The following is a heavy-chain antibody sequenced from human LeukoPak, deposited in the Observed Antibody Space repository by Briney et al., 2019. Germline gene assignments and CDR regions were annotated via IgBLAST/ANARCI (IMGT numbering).Heavy chain of an antibody. D-gene: IGHD3-9*01. CDR1: GGSISSSSYY. V-gene: IGHV4-39*01. CDR3: ANILTGYYNVDGDY. Sequence: SETLSLTCTVSGGSISSSSYYWGWIRQPPGKGLEWIGSIYYSGSTYYNPSLKSRVTISVDTSKNQFSLKLSSVTAADTAVYYCANILTGYYNVDGDYWGQGTLVTVSS. J-gene: IGHJ4*02. CDR2: IYYSGST.